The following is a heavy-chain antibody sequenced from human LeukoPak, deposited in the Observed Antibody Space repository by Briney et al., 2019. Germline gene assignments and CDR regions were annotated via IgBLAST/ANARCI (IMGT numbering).Heavy chain of an antibody. CDR3: ARHLRYFDSLPNY. Sequence: PSETLSLTCTVSGGSISNSPYYWGWIRQPPGKGLEWIGNIYYSGTTYYNPSLKSRLTMSVDTSKNQFSLRLNSVTAADTAVYYCARHLRYFDSLPNYWGQGILVTVSS. CDR2: IYYSGTT. V-gene: IGHV4-39*01. D-gene: IGHD3-9*01. J-gene: IGHJ4*02. CDR1: GGSISNSPYY.